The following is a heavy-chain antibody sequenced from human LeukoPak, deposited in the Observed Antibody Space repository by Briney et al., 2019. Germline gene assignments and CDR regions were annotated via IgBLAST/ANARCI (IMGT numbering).Heavy chain of an antibody. CDR2: IRDDGSDK. CDR1: GFTFSSYW. V-gene: IGHV3-7*01. D-gene: IGHD1-26*01. Sequence: GGSRRLSCAASGFTFSSYWMTWVRQAPGKGLEWMANIRDDGSDKYYVDSVKGRFTISRDNAQNTLLLQMDSLRVEDTAVYYCVRHTRRSPGDYWGQGTLVTVST. J-gene: IGHJ4*02. CDR3: VRHTRRSPGDY.